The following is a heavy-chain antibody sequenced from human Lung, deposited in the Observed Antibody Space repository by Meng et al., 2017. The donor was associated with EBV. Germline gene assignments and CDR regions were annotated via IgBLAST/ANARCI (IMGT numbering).Heavy chain of an antibody. V-gene: IGHV2-5*02. J-gene: IGHJ4*02. CDR1: GFSLSTRGVG. Sequence: QITLKESGPTLVNPTQTLTLTCTFSGFSLSTRGVGVGWIRQPPGKALEWLALIYWDDDKRYSPSLKSRLTITKDTSKNQVVLTMTNMDPVDAATYFCAHLIAARPFDYWGQGTLVTASS. CDR2: IYWDDDK. D-gene: IGHD6-6*01. CDR3: AHLIAARPFDY.